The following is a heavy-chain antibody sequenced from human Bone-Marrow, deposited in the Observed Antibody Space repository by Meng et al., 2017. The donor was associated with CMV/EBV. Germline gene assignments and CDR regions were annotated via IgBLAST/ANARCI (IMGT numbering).Heavy chain of an antibody. V-gene: IGHV4-59*01. Sequence: SETLSLTCTVSGGSISSDFWSWIRQPPGKGLEWIGYIYYSGSTNYNPSLKSRVTITVDTSKNQFSLKLSSVTAADTAVYYSARVWSSSWVIDWGQGTLVTASS. CDR3: ARVWSSSWVID. D-gene: IGHD6-13*01. CDR2: IYYSGST. J-gene: IGHJ4*02. CDR1: GGSISSDF.